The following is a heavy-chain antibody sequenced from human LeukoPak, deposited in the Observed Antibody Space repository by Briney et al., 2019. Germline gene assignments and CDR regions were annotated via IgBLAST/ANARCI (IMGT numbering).Heavy chain of an antibody. Sequence: PGGSLRLSCAASGFTFSDTWMHWVRQAPGEGLVWVSRIRSDGSDTRYAESVKGRFTISRDNAKNTLYLQMNSLRAEDTAVYYCARDEGTGLDDAFDIWGQGTMLTVSS. D-gene: IGHD1-1*01. CDR3: ARDEGTGLDDAFDI. V-gene: IGHV3-74*01. J-gene: IGHJ3*02. CDR1: GFTFSDTW. CDR2: IRSDGSDT.